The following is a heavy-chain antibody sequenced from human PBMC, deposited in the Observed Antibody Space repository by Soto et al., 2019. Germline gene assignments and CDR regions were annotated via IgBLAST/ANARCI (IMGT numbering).Heavy chain of an antibody. CDR2: IIPIFGTA. Sequence: QVQLVQSGAEVKKPGSSVKVSCKASGGTFSSYAISWVRQAPGQGLEWMGGIIPIFGTANYAQKFQGRVTITADESTSTGYMELSSLRSEDTAVYYCARGVLITPDSILRDHYYYSMDVWGPGTTVTVSS. D-gene: IGHD3-16*01. V-gene: IGHV1-69*01. CDR3: ARGVLITPDSILRDHYYYSMDV. CDR1: GGTFSSYA. J-gene: IGHJ6*02.